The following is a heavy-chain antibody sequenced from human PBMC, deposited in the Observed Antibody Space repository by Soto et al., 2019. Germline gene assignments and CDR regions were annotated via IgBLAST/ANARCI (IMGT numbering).Heavy chain of an antibody. CDR2: MNPNSGNT. J-gene: IGHJ6*01. CDR3: ASYRKGGSYYYYDDGMDV. CDR1: GYTFTSYD. D-gene: IGHD3-16*02. Sequence: ASVKVSCEASGYTFTSYDINWARQATGQGLEWMGWMNPNSGNTGYAQKFQGRVTMTRNTSIRTAYMELSSLRSEDTAVYYCASYRKGGSYYYYDDGMDVGGQGTTASVS. V-gene: IGHV1-8*01.